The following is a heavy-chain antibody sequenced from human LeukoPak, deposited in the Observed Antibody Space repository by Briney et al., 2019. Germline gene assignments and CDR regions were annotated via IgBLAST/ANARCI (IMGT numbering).Heavy chain of an antibody. CDR3: VAGMFDN. Sequence: SGGPLRLSCSASGFTFNSYAMHWVRQAPGKGLEYVSAISSNGVSTYYADSVKGRFTISRDNSKNTLYLQMSSLRAEDTAVYYAVAGMFDNWGQGTLVTVSS. V-gene: IGHV3-64D*09. D-gene: IGHD6-19*01. CDR1: GFTFNSYA. CDR2: ISSNGVST. J-gene: IGHJ4*02.